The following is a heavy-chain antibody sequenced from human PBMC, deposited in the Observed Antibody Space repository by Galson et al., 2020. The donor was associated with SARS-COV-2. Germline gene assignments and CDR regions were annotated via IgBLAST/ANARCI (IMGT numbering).Heavy chain of an antibody. CDR3: ARGGVFLDAFDI. J-gene: IGHJ3*02. D-gene: IGHD3-16*01. Sequence: GESLKISCAASGFIFSKYWMSWFRQSPGKVLEWVANIKEDGNEKYHVDSARGRFTISRDNANNSLYLQMSSLRVEDTAVYYCARGGVFLDAFDIWGQGTMVTVSS. CDR1: GFIFSKYW. V-gene: IGHV3-7*03. CDR2: IKEDGNEK.